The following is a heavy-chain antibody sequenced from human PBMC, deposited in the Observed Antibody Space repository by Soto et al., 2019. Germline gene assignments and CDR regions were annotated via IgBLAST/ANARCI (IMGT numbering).Heavy chain of an antibody. V-gene: IGHV3-7*05. J-gene: IGHJ3*02. Sequence: GGSLRLSCAASGFTFSRYWMSWVRQAPGKGLEWVSNIKGNGGEKYYVDSVKGRFTISRDNAKNSLYLQMNSLRAEDTALYHCACYGDYDESAFDIWGQGTMVTVSS. CDR3: ACYGDYDESAFDI. CDR2: IKGNGGEK. CDR1: GFTFSRYW. D-gene: IGHD4-17*01.